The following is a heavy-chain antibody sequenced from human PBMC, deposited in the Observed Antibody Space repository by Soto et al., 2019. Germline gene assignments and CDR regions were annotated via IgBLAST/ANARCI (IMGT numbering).Heavy chain of an antibody. D-gene: IGHD2-2*02. CDR3: ARGRVRYCSSTSCYIGYYYYGMDV. J-gene: IGHJ6*02. CDR1: GGSFSGYY. Sequence: QVQLQQWGAGLLKPSETLSLTCAVYGGSFSGYYWSWIRQPPGQGLEWIGEINHSGSTNYNPSLKSRVTLSVDTSKNQFALKLSSVTAADTAVYYCARGRVRYCSSTSCYIGYYYYGMDVWGQGTTVTVSS. CDR2: INHSGST. V-gene: IGHV4-34*01.